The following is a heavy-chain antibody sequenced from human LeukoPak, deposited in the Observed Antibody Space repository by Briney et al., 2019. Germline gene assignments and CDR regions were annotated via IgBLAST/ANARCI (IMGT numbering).Heavy chain of an antibody. V-gene: IGHV3-21*04. D-gene: IGHD5-24*01. CDR1: GFTFSSYS. J-gene: IGHJ4*02. CDR2: ISSSSSYI. Sequence: GGSLRLSCAASGFTFSSYSMNWVRQAPGKGLEWVSSISSSSSYIYYADSVKGRFTISRDNAKNSLYLQMNSLRAEDTAVYYCARLRMATGLVRYFDYWGQGTLVTVSS. CDR3: ARLRMATGLVRYFDY.